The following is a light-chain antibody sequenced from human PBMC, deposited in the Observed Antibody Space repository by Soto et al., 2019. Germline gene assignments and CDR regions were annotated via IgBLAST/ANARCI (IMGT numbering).Light chain of an antibody. CDR3: SSDAGSNV. J-gene: IGLJ2*01. CDR1: SSDVGGYNY. V-gene: IGLV2-8*01. CDR2: EVS. Sequence: QSVLTQPPSASGSPGQSVTISCTGTSSDVGGYNYVSWYQQHPGKAPKLMIYEVSKRPSGVPVRFSGSKSGNTASLTVSGLQAEDEADYYCSSDAGSNVLGGGTKLTVL.